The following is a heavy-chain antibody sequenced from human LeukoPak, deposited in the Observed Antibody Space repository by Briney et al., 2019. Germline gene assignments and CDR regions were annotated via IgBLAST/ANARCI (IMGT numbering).Heavy chain of an antibody. CDR3: LDSSGYYAMYFQH. CDR1: GFTFSSYA. CDR2: ISYDGSNK. J-gene: IGHJ1*01. D-gene: IGHD3-22*01. Sequence: PGGSLRLSCAASGFTFSSYAMHWVRQAPGKGLEWVAVISYDGSNKYYADSVKGRFTISRDNSKNTLYLQMNSLRAEDTAVYYCLDSSGYYAMYFQHWGQGTLVTVSS. V-gene: IGHV3-30-3*01.